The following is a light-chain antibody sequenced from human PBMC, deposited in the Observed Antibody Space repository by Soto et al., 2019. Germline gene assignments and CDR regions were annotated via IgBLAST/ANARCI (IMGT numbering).Light chain of an antibody. CDR2: DAS. Sequence: SCTGQASQSISSWLAWYQQKPGKAHKLLIYDASSLESGFPSRFSGSGSGTEFTLTISSLQSEDFAVYFCQQYNDVLPFGGGTKVDI. CDR3: QQYNDVLP. CDR1: QSISSW. V-gene: IGKV1-5*01. J-gene: IGKJ4*01.